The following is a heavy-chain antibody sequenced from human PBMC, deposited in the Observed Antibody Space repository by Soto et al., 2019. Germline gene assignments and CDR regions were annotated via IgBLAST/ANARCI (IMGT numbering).Heavy chain of an antibody. Sequence: SETLSLTCTVSGGSISSSSYYWGWIRQPPGKGLEWIGSIYYSGSTYYNPSLKSRVPISVGTSKNQFSLKLSSVTAADTAVYYCARVRAAAGNWYFDLWGRGTLVTVSS. CDR3: ARVRAAAGNWYFDL. V-gene: IGHV4-39*01. CDR2: IYYSGST. J-gene: IGHJ2*01. CDR1: GGSISSSSYY. D-gene: IGHD6-13*01.